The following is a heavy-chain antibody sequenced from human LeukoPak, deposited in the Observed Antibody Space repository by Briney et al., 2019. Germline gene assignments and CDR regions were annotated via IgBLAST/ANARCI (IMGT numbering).Heavy chain of an antibody. J-gene: IGHJ4*02. CDR2: IYWNDDK. Sequence: SGPTLVNPTQTLTLTCTFSGFSLGTSGVAVSWIRQPPGKALEWPALIYWNDDKRYSPSLKSRLTITKDTSKDQVVLTMTNMDPVDTGTYYCAHVFNTSPAYWGQGTLVTVSS. CDR3: AHVFNTSPAY. CDR1: GFSLGTSGVA. V-gene: IGHV2-5*01.